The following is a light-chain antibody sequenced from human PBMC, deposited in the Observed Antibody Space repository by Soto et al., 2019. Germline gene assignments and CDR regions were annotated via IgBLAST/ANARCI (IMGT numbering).Light chain of an antibody. J-gene: IGKJ5*01. CDR1: QSVSSF. CDR2: GAS. Sequence: EIVLTQSPVTLSLSPGDRATLSCRPSQSVSSFLAWYQQKPGQPPRLLIYGASSRATGVPDRFSGSGSGTEFSLTISRLEPEDFAVFHCQQYGSSPITFGQGKRLDIK. CDR3: QQYGSSPIT. V-gene: IGKV3-20*01.